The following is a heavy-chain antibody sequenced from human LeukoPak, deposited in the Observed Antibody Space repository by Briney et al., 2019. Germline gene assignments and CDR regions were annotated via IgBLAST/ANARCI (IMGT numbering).Heavy chain of an antibody. CDR1: GGSISSVRYY. V-gene: IGHV4-39*01. CDR2: IFYIGTT. CDR3: ARHSVTEMRFGFDY. D-gene: IGHD2-21*02. Sequence: SETLSLTCTVSGGSISSVRYYWGWIRQPPGKGLEWIGTIFYIGTTYYNPSLKSRVTISVDRSKNHFSLELTSVTAADTAVYYWARHSVTEMRFGFDYWGQGTLVTVSS. J-gene: IGHJ4*02.